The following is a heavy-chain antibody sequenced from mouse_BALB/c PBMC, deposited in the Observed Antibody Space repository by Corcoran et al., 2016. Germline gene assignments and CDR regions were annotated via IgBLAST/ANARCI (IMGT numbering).Heavy chain of an antibody. Sequence: EVQLQQSGPELVKPGASVKMSCKASGYTFTSYVMHWVKQKPGQGLEWIGYINPYNDGTKYNEKFKGKATLTSDKYSSTAYMELSSLTSEDSAVYYCARDYDGYYYAMDYWGQGTSVTVSS. CDR2: INPYNDGT. J-gene: IGHJ4*01. D-gene: IGHD1-2*01. V-gene: IGHV1S136*01. CDR3: ARDYDGYYYAMDY. CDR1: GYTFTSYV.